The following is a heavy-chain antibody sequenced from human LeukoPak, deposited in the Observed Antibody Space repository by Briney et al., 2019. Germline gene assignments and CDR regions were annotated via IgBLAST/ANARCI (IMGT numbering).Heavy chain of an antibody. CDR1: GFTFSSYW. Sequence: GESLRLSCAASGFTFSSYWMHWVRQAPGKGLVWVSRINSDGSSTSYADSVKGRFTISRDNAKNTLYLQMNSLRAEDTAVYYCARDLYVEMATNWFDPWGQGTLVTVSS. V-gene: IGHV3-74*01. CDR2: INSDGSST. J-gene: IGHJ5*02. CDR3: ARDLYVEMATNWFDP. D-gene: IGHD5-24*01.